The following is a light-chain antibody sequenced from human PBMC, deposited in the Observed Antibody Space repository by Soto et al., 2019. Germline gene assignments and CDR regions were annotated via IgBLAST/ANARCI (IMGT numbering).Light chain of an antibody. Sequence: EVVLTQSPATLSLSPGGRGTLSCRSSQSVSSYLAWYQQKPGQAPRLLIYDASNRATGIPARFSGSGSGTDFTLTISSLEPEDVAVYYCQQRSNWPWTFGQGTKVDIK. CDR2: DAS. J-gene: IGKJ1*01. CDR1: QSVSSY. V-gene: IGKV3-11*01. CDR3: QQRSNWPWT.